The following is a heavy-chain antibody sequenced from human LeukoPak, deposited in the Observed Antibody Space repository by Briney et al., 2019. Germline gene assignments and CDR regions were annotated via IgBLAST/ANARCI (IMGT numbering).Heavy chain of an antibody. CDR3: ARRLLRPHYDMYYFDY. J-gene: IGHJ4*02. CDR2: IYTSGST. D-gene: IGHD3-22*01. CDR1: GGSISSGSYY. V-gene: IGHV4-61*02. Sequence: PSETLSLTCTVSGGSISSGSYYWSWIRQPAGKGLEWIGRIYTSGSTNYNPSLKSRVTISVDTSKNQFSLKLSSVTAADTAVYYCARRLLRPHYDMYYFDYWGQGTLVTVSS.